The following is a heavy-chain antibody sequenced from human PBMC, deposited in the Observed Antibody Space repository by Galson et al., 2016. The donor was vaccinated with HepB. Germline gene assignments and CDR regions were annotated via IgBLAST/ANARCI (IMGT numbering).Heavy chain of an antibody. Sequence: LSLTCAVSGVSISGTNWWSWVRQPPGKGLEWIGEIYHSGSTNYNPSLQSRVTISVDTSKYQFSLNLNSVTAADTALYYCVRNGYYCLDAWGQGTTVTVSS. CDR1: GVSISGTNW. V-gene: IGHV4-4*02. CDR2: IYHSGST. CDR3: VRNGYYCLDA. J-gene: IGHJ6*02.